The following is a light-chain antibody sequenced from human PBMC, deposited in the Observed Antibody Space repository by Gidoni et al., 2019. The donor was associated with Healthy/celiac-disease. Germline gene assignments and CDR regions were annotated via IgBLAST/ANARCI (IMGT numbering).Light chain of an antibody. CDR2: QDS. CDR3: QAWDSCSVV. V-gene: IGLV3-1*01. J-gene: IGLJ2*01. Sequence: SYELTQPHSVSVSPGQTASITCSGDKLGDKYACWYQQKPGQSPVLVIYQDSKRPSGIPERFSGSNSGNTATLTISGTQAMDEADYYCQAWDSCSVVFGGGTKLPVL. CDR1: KLGDKY.